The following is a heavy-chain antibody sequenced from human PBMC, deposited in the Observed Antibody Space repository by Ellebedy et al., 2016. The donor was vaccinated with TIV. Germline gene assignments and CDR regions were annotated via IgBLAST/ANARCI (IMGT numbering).Heavy chain of an antibody. Sequence: AASVKVSCKASGYTFITYAMSWVRQAPGQGLEWMGLINTFNGKTNYAQKLQGRVTMTTDTSTSTVYMELRSLRSDDTAVYYCARDRGSYAFDFWGQGTLVTVSS. J-gene: IGHJ4*02. D-gene: IGHD1-26*01. V-gene: IGHV1-18*01. CDR2: INTFNGKT. CDR3: ARDRGSYAFDF. CDR1: GYTFITYA.